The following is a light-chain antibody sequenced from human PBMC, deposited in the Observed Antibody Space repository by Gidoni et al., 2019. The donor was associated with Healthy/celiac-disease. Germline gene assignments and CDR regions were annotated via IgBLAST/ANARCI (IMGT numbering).Light chain of an antibody. CDR1: QSVSSSY. Sequence: EIVLTQSPGTLSLSPGDRATLSCRASQSVSSSYLAWYQQKPGQAPRLLIYGASSRATGIPDRFSGSGSGTDFTLTISRLEPEDFAVYYCQQYGSSPLTFXPXTKVDIK. CDR2: GAS. J-gene: IGKJ3*01. CDR3: QQYGSSPLT. V-gene: IGKV3-20*01.